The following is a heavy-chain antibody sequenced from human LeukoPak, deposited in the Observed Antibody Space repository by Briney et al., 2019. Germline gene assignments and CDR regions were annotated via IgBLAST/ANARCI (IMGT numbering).Heavy chain of an antibody. V-gene: IGHV4-31*03. Sequence: SETLSLTCTVSGGSISSGGYYRSWIRQHPGKGLEWIGYIYYSGSTYYNPSLKSRVTISVDTSKNQFSLKLSSVTAADTAVYYCARGRAQITMVRGDRDWFDPWGQGTLVTVSS. CDR1: GGSISSGGYY. J-gene: IGHJ5*02. CDR2: IYYSGST. CDR3: ARGRAQITMVRGDRDWFDP. D-gene: IGHD3-10*01.